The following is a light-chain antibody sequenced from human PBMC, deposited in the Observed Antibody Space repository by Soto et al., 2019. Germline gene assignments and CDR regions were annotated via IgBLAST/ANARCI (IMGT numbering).Light chain of an antibody. V-gene: IGKV3-20*01. CDR3: HQFSSYPLT. Sequence: EFVLTQSPCTVSLSQGERATLSCRASQTVRNNYLAWYQQKPGQAPRLLIYDASSRATGIPDRFSGGGSGTDFTLTISRLGPEDFAVYYCHQFSSYPLTFGGGTKVDIK. CDR2: DAS. J-gene: IGKJ4*01. CDR1: QTVRNNY.